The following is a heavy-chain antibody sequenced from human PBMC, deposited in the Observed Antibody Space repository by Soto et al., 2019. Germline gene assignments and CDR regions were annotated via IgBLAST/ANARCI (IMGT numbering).Heavy chain of an antibody. CDR2: TILPFGTP. V-gene: IGHV1-69*12. J-gene: IGHJ5*02. CDR1: GGTFSSHA. Sequence: QVQLVQSGAEVKKPGSSVKVSCKASGGTFSSHAVSWLRQAPGQGIEWMGGTILPFGTPNYAQKVQGRLTISADEEMTTVYMELSSLRSEDTAVYYCARGPAYEGYFDRWGQGILVTVSS. D-gene: IGHD5-12*01. CDR3: ARGPAYEGYFDR.